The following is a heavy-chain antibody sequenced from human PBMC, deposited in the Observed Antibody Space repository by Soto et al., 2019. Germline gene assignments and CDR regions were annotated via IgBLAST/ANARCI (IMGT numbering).Heavy chain of an antibody. CDR3: ATGSGWYIGFWVFRY. Sequence: QVQLVESGGGVVQPGRSLRLSCAASGFTFSSYGMHWVRQAPGKGLEWVAVISYDGSNKYYADSVKGRFTISRDNSKNPLYLQMNRLGAEDTAVYYCATGSGWYIGFWVFRYWGQGTLVTVSS. J-gene: IGHJ4*02. V-gene: IGHV3-30*03. CDR1: GFTFSSYG. CDR2: ISYDGSNK. D-gene: IGHD6-19*01.